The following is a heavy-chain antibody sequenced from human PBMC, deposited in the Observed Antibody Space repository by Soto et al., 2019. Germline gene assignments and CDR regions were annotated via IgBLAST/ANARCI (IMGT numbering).Heavy chain of an antibody. CDR1: GYTFTGYY. V-gene: IGHV1-2*02. CDR2: INPNSGGT. Sequence: QVQLVQSGAEVKKPGASVKVSCKASGYTFTGYYMHWVRQAPGQGLEWMGWINPNSGGTNYAQKFQGRVTMTRDTSISTAYMELSRLRSDDTAVYYCAREVCSGGSCYSVLGYWGQGTLVTVSS. CDR3: AREVCSGGSCYSVLGY. J-gene: IGHJ4*02. D-gene: IGHD2-15*01.